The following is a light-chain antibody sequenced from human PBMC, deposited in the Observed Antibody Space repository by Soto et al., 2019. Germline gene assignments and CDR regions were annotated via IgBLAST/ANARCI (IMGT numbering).Light chain of an antibody. Sequence: QSVLTQPASVSGSPGQSITISCTGTSSDVGSYNLVSWYQQYPGKAPKLMIYEGSERPSGVSNCFSGSKSANTASLTISGLQAEDEADYYCCSYASSNTLIFGGGTKVTVL. CDR2: EGS. J-gene: IGLJ2*01. V-gene: IGLV2-23*01. CDR3: CSYASSNTLI. CDR1: SSDVGSYNL.